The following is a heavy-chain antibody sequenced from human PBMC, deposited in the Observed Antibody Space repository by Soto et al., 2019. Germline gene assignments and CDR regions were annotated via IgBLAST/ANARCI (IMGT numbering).Heavy chain of an antibody. CDR2: IYYSENT. CDR1: GGSISSSSNH. Sequence: QLQLQESGPGLVKPSETLSLTCTVSGGSISSSSNHWGWIRRPPGKGLEWIGNIYYSENTYYNPSLKSRVTISVDTSKNQFSRRLTSGTAADTAVYYCATHPPYGPLDHWGQGTLVTVSS. CDR3: ATHPPYGPLDH. V-gene: IGHV4-39*01. J-gene: IGHJ4*02. D-gene: IGHD4-17*01.